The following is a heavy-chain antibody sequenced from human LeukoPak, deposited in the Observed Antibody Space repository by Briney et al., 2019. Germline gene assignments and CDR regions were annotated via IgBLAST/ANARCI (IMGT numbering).Heavy chain of an antibody. D-gene: IGHD3-10*02. CDR1: GFTFSSYE. Sequence: PGGSWRLSCAAYGFTFSSYEMNWVRQAPGKGLEWVSYISSSGSTIYYADSVKGRFTISRDNAKNSLYLQMNSLRAEDTAVYYCAELGITMIGGVWGKGTTVTISS. CDR2: ISSSGSTI. V-gene: IGHV3-48*03. CDR3: AELGITMIGGV. J-gene: IGHJ6*04.